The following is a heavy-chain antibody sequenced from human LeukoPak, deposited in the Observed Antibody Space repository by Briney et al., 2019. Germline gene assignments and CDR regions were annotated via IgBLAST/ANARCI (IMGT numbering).Heavy chain of an antibody. D-gene: IGHD3-10*01. Sequence: SETLSLTCTVSGGSISSGGYYWSWIRQHPGKGLEWIGYIYYSGSTYYNPSLKSRVTISVDTSKNQFSLKLSSVTAADTAVYYCASVITSRGWFDPWGQGTLVTASS. V-gene: IGHV4-31*03. CDR3: ASVITSRGWFDP. J-gene: IGHJ5*02. CDR2: IYYSGST. CDR1: GGSISSGGYY.